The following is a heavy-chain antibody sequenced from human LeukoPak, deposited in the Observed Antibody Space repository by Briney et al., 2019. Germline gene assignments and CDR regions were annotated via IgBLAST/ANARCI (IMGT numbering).Heavy chain of an antibody. CDR1: GSTFNNYA. J-gene: IGHJ4*02. Sequence: GGSLRLSCAASGSTFNNYAMTWVRQAPGKGLEWVSLISGSGDSTDYADSVKGRFTISRDNSKNTLYLQMNSLRAEDTAVYYCAKDVAYYDSSGYYGEWDYWGQGTLVTVSS. D-gene: IGHD3-22*01. CDR2: ISGSGDST. V-gene: IGHV3-23*01. CDR3: AKDVAYYDSSGYYGEWDY.